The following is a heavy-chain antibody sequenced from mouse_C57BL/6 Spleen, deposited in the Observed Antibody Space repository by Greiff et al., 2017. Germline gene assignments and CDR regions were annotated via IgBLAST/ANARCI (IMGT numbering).Heavy chain of an antibody. CDR1: GYAFSSSW. CDR2: IYPGDGDT. D-gene: IGHD3-2*02. Sequence: QVQLKESGPELVKPGASVKISCKASGYAFSSSWMNWVKQRPGKGLEWIGRIYPGDGDTNYNGKFKGKDTLTADKSSSTAYMQLSSLTSEDSAVYFCAREGRQLRSYCDYWGQGTTLTVSS. V-gene: IGHV1-82*01. CDR3: AREGRQLRSYCDY. J-gene: IGHJ2*01.